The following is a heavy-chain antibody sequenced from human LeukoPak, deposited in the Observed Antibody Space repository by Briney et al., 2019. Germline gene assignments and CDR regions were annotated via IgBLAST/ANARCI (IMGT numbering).Heavy chain of an antibody. Sequence: PSETLSLTCTVSGGSTSTSRNYWGWIRQPPGKGLEWIGSLHYTGSTYSNPSLKGRVTISVDTSKNQFALRLSSVTAADTAVYFCVRLQSYYYHYMDVWGRGTTVTVSS. CDR1: GGSTSTSRNY. J-gene: IGHJ6*03. CDR3: VRLQSYYYHYMDV. V-gene: IGHV4-39*01. CDR2: LHYTGST.